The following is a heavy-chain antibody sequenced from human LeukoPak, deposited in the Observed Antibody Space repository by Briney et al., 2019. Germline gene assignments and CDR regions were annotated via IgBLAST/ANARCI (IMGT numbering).Heavy chain of an antibody. V-gene: IGHV1-2*02. CDR1: GYSFNDKY. CDR3: ARGFGERQTD. J-gene: IGHJ4*02. CDR2: INPNSGGT. D-gene: IGHD3-10*01. Sequence: ASVKVSCKASGYSFNDKYLHWVRQAPGQGLEWMGWINPNSGGTNYAQKFQGRVTMTRDTSISTAYMELSRLRSDDTAVYYCARGFGERQTDWGQGTLVTVSS.